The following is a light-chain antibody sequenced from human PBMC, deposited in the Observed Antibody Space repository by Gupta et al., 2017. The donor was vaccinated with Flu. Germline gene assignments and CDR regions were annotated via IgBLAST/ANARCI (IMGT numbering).Light chain of an antibody. V-gene: IGKV1-33*01. J-gene: IGKJ3*01. CDR1: EDISNY. Sequence: SLSASVGDRVAITCQANEDISNYLNWYQQKPGKAPKPLIYEASTLETGVPSRFSGTGSGLEFTLTINNLQAEDTATYFCQQFDDCPHISFGLVSKFDV. CDR2: EAS. CDR3: QQFDDCPHIS.